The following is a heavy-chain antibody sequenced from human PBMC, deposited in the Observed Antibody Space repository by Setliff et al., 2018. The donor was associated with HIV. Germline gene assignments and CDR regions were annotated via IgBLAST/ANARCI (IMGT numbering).Heavy chain of an antibody. CDR1: GGSFSSYA. V-gene: IGHV1-69*13. D-gene: IGHD1-26*01. Sequence: SVKVSCKASGGSFSSYAISWVRQAPGQGLEWMGGIIPIFATANYAQKFQGRVTITADESTLTAYMELSSLTSEDTAVYFCARGTGSYSYFDSWGLGTLVTVSS. CDR2: IIPIFATA. J-gene: IGHJ4*02. CDR3: ARGTGSYSYFDS.